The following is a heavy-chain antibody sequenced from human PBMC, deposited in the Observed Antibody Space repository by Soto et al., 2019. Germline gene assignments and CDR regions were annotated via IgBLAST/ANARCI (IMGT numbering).Heavy chain of an antibody. CDR1: GASFRNFY. CDR3: AQTTGWPGFDY. Sequence: QVHLQESGPGLVKPSETMSLTCTASGASFRNFYWNWVRQFPGKGLEWIGHIYNGERTNYNPSLKSRVTISVDTSKNQFSLKLSSVTVADTAVYYCAQTTGWPGFDYWGQGTLVAVSS. V-gene: IGHV4-59*01. J-gene: IGHJ4*02. CDR2: IYNGERT. D-gene: IGHD6-19*01.